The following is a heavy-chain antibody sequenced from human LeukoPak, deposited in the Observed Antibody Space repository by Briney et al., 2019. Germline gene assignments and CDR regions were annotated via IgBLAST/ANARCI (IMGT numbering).Heavy chain of an antibody. CDR2: AYYSGST. Sequence: SETLSLTCTVSGGSISSSYWSWIRQPPGEGLEWIGYAYYSGSTDYNPSLKSRVTISLDTSRNQFSLKLSSVTAADTAVYYCARRGSSSSSWSLTFDIWGQGTMVTVSS. J-gene: IGHJ3*02. CDR3: ARRGSSSSSWSLTFDI. CDR1: GGSISSSY. V-gene: IGHV4-59*08. D-gene: IGHD6-13*01.